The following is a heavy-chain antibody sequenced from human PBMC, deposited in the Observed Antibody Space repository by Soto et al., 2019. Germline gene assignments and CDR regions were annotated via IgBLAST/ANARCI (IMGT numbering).Heavy chain of an antibody. Sequence: PSETLSLTCTVSGGSISSSCYYWGWIRQPPGKGLEGIGSIYYSGTAYNNPAIKSRVTISVDTSKNQFSLNLSSVTAADTAVYYCARQRGSYYDYYYYGMDVWGQGTTVTVSS. CDR1: GGSISSSCYY. J-gene: IGHJ6*02. CDR2: IYYSGTA. CDR3: ARQRGSYYDYYYYGMDV. D-gene: IGHD1-26*01. V-gene: IGHV4-39*01.